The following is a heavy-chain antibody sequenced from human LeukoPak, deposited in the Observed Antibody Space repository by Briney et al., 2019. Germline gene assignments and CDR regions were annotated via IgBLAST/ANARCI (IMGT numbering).Heavy chain of an antibody. CDR3: ARAKDGTNILDY. CDR1: GFTFSDYA. CDR2: ISYNGVNK. D-gene: IGHD5-24*01. Sequence: GRSLTLSRAASGFTFSDYAMHWVRQAPGKGLEWVTLISYNGVNKYYADSVKGRFTISRDNSKNTLYLQMDSLRAEDTAVYYCARAKDGTNILDYWGQGTLVTVSS. J-gene: IGHJ4*02. V-gene: IGHV3-30-3*01.